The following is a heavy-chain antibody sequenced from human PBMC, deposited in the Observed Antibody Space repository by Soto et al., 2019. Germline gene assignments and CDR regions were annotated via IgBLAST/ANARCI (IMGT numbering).Heavy chain of an antibody. D-gene: IGHD3-10*01. V-gene: IGHV4-59*01. CDR3: ARVFRHGPYDMDV. J-gene: IGHJ6*02. CDR1: GGSIRGDY. CDR2: IYNSGIT. Sequence: QVQLEESGPGLVKPSETLSLTCTVSGGSIRGDYWSWIRQPPGKALEWIGYIYNSGITNYNPSLTSRVTISVDTSKNQFSLKLSSVTAADTAVYYCARVFRHGPYDMDVWGQGTTVTVSS.